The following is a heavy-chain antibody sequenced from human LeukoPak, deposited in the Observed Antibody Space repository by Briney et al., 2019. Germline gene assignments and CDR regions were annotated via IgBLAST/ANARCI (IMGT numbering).Heavy chain of an antibody. CDR1: GFTFSSYG. D-gene: IGHD2-21*02. CDR3: AKSKGVVVTASYFDY. V-gene: IGHV3-30*18. CDR2: ISYDGSNK. J-gene: IGHJ4*02. Sequence: GGSLRLSCAASGFTFSSYGMHWVRQAPGKGLEWVAVISYDGSNKYYADSVKGRFTISRDNSKNTLYLQMNSLRAEDTAVYYCAKSKGVVVTASYFDYWGQGTLVTVSS.